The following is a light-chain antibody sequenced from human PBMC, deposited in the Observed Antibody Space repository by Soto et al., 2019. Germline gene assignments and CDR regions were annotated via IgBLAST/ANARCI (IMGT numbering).Light chain of an antibody. Sequence: EIVLTQSPAILSLSPGERATLSCRASQSVDSYLAWYQQKPGQAPRLLVFDVFNRVTGIPARFSGSGSGTDFTLTISSLEPEDFAVYYCQQRSNGLTFGGGTKVEMK. J-gene: IGKJ4*01. CDR2: DVF. V-gene: IGKV3-11*01. CDR1: QSVDSY. CDR3: QQRSNGLT.